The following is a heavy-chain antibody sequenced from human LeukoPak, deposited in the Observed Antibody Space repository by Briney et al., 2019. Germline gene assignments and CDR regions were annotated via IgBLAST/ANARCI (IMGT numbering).Heavy chain of an antibody. J-gene: IGHJ4*02. CDR2: IHSTGNT. CDR3: AREGFGELFFDY. CDR1: GGPIGDYY. V-gene: IGHV4-31*03. Sequence: SETLSLTCTVSGGPIGDYYWGRIRQHPGKGLEWVGNIHSTGNTYHNPSLKSRVTISLDTSKKQFSLKLSSVTAADTAIYYCAREGFGELFFDYWGQGTLVTVSS. D-gene: IGHD3-10*01.